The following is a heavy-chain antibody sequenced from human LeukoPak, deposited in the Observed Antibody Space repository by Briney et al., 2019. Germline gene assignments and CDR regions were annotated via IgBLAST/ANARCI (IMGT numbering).Heavy chain of an antibody. Sequence: PPGRSLRLSCAASGFTFSSYGMHWVRQAPGKGLEWVAVIWYDGSNKYYADSVKGRFTISRDNSKNTLYLQMDSLRAEDTAVYYCARDLRLPEASYFDYWGQGTLVTVSS. D-gene: IGHD4-17*01. CDR3: ARDLRLPEASYFDY. J-gene: IGHJ4*02. V-gene: IGHV3-33*01. CDR1: GFTFSSYG. CDR2: IWYDGSNK.